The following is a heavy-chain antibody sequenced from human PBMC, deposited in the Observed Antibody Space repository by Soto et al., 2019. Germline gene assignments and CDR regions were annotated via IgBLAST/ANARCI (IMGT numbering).Heavy chain of an antibody. CDR1: GFPFISYW. CDR2: IKQDGSEK. J-gene: IGHJ6*02. D-gene: IGHD1-26*01. Sequence: AGSLRPARAASGFPFISYWMSWVRQANGKGLEWVANIKQDGSEKYYVDSVKGRFTISRDNAKNSLYLQMNSLRAEDTAVYYCARDKYSGSPGLGYYGMDGWGQGTKVTVSS. V-gene: IGHV3-7*03. CDR3: ARDKYSGSPGLGYYGMDG.